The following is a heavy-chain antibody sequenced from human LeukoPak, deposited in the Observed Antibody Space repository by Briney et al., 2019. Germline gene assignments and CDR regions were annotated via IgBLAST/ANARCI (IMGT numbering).Heavy chain of an antibody. D-gene: IGHD1-26*01. CDR2: ISWNSGSI. CDR1: GFTFDDYA. J-gene: IGHJ4*02. CDR3: AKASGSYRGGFDY. Sequence: GRSLRLSCAASGFTFDDYAMHWVRQAPGKGLEWVSGISWNSGSIGYADSVKGRFTISRDNAKNSLYLQMNSLRAEDTALYYCAKASGSYRGGFDYWGQGTLVTVSS. V-gene: IGHV3-9*01.